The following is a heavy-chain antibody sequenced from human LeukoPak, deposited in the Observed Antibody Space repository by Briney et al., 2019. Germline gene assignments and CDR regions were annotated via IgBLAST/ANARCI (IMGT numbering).Heavy chain of an antibody. J-gene: IGHJ4*02. Sequence: SETLSLTCTVSNGSISIYYWSWIRQSPGKGLEWIGYIYNSGGTKYNPSLKSRLTISVDTSKNQFSLNLSSVTAADTAVYYCARASVLLSADYWGQGTLVTVSS. D-gene: IGHD3-16*01. CDR1: NGSISIYY. CDR2: IYNSGGT. CDR3: ARASVLLSADY. V-gene: IGHV4-59*01.